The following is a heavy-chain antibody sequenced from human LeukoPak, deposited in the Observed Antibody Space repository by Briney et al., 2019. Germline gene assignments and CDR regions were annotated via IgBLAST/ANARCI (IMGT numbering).Heavy chain of an antibody. CDR3: AKGGSTSRVTTSGAVFGYYYYLDV. J-gene: IGHJ6*03. CDR1: GFTFSSHA. D-gene: IGHD4-17*01. Sequence: GGSLRLSCAASGFTFSSHAMSWVRQAPGKGLEWVSSLSGSGGTTYHADSVKGRFSISRDNSKNTLYLQLNSLRAEDTAVYYCAKGGSTSRVTTSGAVFGYYYYLDVWGKGTPVTVSS. CDR2: LSGSGGTT. V-gene: IGHV3-23*01.